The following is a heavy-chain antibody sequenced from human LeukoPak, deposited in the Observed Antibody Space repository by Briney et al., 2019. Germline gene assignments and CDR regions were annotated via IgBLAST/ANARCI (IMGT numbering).Heavy chain of an antibody. D-gene: IGHD3-3*01. Sequence: ASVKVSCKASGYTFTSYGISWVRQAPGQGLEWMGWISAYNGNTNYAQKLQGRVTMTTDTSTSTAYMELRSLRSDDTAVYYCARALSGYYDFWSGSTLFDYWGQGTLVTVSS. CDR2: ISAYNGNT. CDR1: GYTFTSYG. V-gene: IGHV1-18*01. J-gene: IGHJ4*02. CDR3: ARALSGYYDFWSGSTLFDY.